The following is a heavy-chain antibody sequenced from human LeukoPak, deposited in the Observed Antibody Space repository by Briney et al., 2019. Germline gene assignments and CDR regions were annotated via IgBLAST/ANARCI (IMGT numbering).Heavy chain of an antibody. V-gene: IGHV1-69*04. Sequence: ASVKVSCKASGGTFSSYAISWVRQAPGQGLEWMGRIIPILGIANYAQKFQGRVTITADKSTSTAYMELSSLRSEDTAVYYCARGRNSSSWYDYWGQGTLVTVSS. D-gene: IGHD6-13*01. CDR2: IIPILGIA. CDR3: ARGRNSSSWYDY. CDR1: GGTFSSYA. J-gene: IGHJ4*02.